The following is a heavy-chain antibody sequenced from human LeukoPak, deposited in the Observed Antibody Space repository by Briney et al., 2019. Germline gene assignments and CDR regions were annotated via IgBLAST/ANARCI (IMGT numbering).Heavy chain of an antibody. D-gene: IGHD3-22*01. J-gene: IGHJ6*03. CDR3: ARLRRYYDSSGSRYYYYYYMDV. CDR2: INHSGST. V-gene: IGHV4-34*01. Sequence: SETLSLTCAVYGGSFTGYYWSWIRQPPGKGLEWIGEINHSGSTNYNPSLKSRVTISVDTSKNQFSLKLSSVTAADTAVYYCARLRRYYDSSGSRYYYYYYMDVWGKGTTVTISS. CDR1: GGSFTGYY.